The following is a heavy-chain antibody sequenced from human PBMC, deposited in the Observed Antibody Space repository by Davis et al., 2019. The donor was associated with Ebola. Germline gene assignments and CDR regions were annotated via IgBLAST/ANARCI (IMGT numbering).Heavy chain of an antibody. J-gene: IGHJ6*02. D-gene: IGHD4-17*01. CDR3: TTDMVNYGFLYYYYGMDV. CDR1: GFTVSSNY. Sequence: GGSLRLSCAASGFTVSSNYMSWVRQAPGKGLEWVGRIKSKTDGGTTDYAAPVKGRFTISRDDSKNTLYLQMNSLKTEDTAVYYCTTDMVNYGFLYYYYGMDVWGQGTTVTVSS. V-gene: IGHV3-15*01. CDR2: IKSKTDGGTT.